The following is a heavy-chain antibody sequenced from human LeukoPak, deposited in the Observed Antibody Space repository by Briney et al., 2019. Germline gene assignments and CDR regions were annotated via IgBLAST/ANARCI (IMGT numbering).Heavy chain of an antibody. V-gene: IGHV3-30*03. J-gene: IGHJ3*02. CDR1: GFTFSRYG. CDR2: ISYDGSSK. D-gene: IGHD3-3*01. Sequence: PGRSLRLSCAASGFTFSRYGMHWVRQAPGKGLEWAAIISYDGSSKYYADSVKGRFTISRDNSKNTLYLQMNSLRAEDTAVYYCAREHGGDAFDIWGQGTMVTVSS. CDR3: AREHGGDAFDI.